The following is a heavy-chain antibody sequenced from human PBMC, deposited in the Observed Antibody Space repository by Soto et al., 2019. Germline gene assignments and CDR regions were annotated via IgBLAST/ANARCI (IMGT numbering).Heavy chain of an antibody. CDR2: IIPIFGTA. D-gene: IGHD1-26*01. J-gene: IGHJ4*02. V-gene: IGHV1-69*12. CDR1: GGTFSSYA. CDR3: ARGPMVGATLDY. Sequence: QVQLVQSGAEVKKPGSSVKVSCKASGGTFSSYAISWVRQAPGQGLEWMGGIIPIFGTANYAQKFQGRVXIXAXXSTRTAYMELSSLRSEDTAVYYCARGPMVGATLDYWGQGTLVTVSS.